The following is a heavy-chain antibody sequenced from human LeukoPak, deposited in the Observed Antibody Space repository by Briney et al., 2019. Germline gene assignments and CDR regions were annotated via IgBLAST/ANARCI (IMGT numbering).Heavy chain of an antibody. J-gene: IGHJ4*02. D-gene: IGHD2-15*01. CDR1: GYSFTSYW. Sequence: GESLKISCKGSGYSFTSYWIGWVRQMPGKGLEWMGIIYPGDSDTTYSPSFQGQVTISADKSINTAYLQWSSLKAADTAMYYCARTDQYCSGGSCYAAYWGQGTLVTVSS. CDR3: ARTDQYCSGGSCYAAY. CDR2: IYPGDSDT. V-gene: IGHV5-51*01.